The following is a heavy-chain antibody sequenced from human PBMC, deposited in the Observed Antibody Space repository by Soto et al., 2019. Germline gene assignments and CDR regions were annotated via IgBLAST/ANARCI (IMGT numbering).Heavy chain of an antibody. V-gene: IGHV1-46*01. D-gene: IGHD6-13*01. CDR1: GYWFTSHD. Sequence: ASVKVSCKTSGYWFTSHDMHWVRQAPGQGLEWMGTINPGTGSAAYAQKFQGRVTMTKDTSTDTAYMELSSLRSEDTAVYYCARATGGAAADYFDYWGQGTLVTVSS. CDR3: ARATGGAAADYFDY. J-gene: IGHJ4*02. CDR2: INPGTGSA.